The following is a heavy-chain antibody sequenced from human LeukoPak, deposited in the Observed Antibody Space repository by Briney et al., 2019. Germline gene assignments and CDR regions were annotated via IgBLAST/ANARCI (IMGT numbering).Heavy chain of an antibody. J-gene: IGHJ6*04. CDR2: IDPSDSSI. CDR3: ARQAFDSEAEIFYSYGLDV. CDR1: GYSFTRYW. Sequence: GESLKISCKASGYSFTRYWITWVRQMPGKGPEWMGRIDPSDSSINYSPPFQGQVTMSVDKSISTAYLQWSSLRASDTAMYYCARQAFDSEAEIFYSYGLDVWGKGTSVIVSS. V-gene: IGHV5-10-1*01. D-gene: IGHD2/OR15-2a*01.